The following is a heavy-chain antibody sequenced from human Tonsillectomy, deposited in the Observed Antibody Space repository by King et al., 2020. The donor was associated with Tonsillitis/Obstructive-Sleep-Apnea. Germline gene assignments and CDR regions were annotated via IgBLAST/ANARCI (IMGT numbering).Heavy chain of an antibody. J-gene: IGHJ6*02. CDR3: ARGISGYYGV. CDR2: IRSKAHGGTT. CDR1: GFTFDDYA. V-gene: IGHV3-49*04. D-gene: IGHD3-22*01. Sequence: DVQLVESGGGLVQPGRSLRLSCSASGFTFDDYAMNWVRQAPGKGLEWVGLIRSKAHGGTTEYAASVKGRFTISRDDSKSIAYLQMNSLKTEDTAVYYCARGISGYYGVWGQGTTVTVSS.